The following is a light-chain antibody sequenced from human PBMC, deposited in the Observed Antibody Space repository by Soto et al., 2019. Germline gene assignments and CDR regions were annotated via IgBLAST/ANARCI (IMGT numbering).Light chain of an antibody. V-gene: IGKV3-20*01. Sequence: EIVLSQSPGTLSLSPWERATLSCRASEGVASNYLSWYQQKPGQPPRLLIYGASSRATGIPDRFSGSGSGTDFTLTISRLEPEDFAVYYCQQFGASLTWTFGQGTKVDIK. CDR2: GAS. CDR3: QQFGASLTWT. CDR1: EGVASNY. J-gene: IGKJ1*01.